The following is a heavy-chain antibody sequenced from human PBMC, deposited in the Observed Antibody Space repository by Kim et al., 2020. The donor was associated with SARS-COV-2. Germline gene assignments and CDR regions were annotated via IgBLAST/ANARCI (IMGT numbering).Heavy chain of an antibody. D-gene: IGHD3-22*01. Sequence: SETLSLTCTVSGGSISSSSYYWGWIRQPPGKGLEWIGSIYYSGSTYYNPSLKSRVTISVDTSKNQFSLKLSSVTAADTAVYYCARGLGVTMIVPGYWGQGTLVTVSS. CDR2: IYYSGST. CDR1: GGSISSSSYY. V-gene: IGHV4-39*07. J-gene: IGHJ4*02. CDR3: ARGLGVTMIVPGY.